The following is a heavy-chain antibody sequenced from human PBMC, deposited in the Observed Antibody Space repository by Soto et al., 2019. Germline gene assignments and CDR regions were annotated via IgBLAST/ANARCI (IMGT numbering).Heavy chain of an antibody. CDR2: ISSISNNI. CDR1: GFKFSDYG. V-gene: IGHV3-48*02. CDR3: ARGGAARSDY. D-gene: IGHD6-6*01. Sequence: EVQLVESGGGLVQLGGSLRLSCAASGFKFSDYGMNWVRQAPGKGPEWVSYISSISNNINYASSVRGRFTNSRDNGHNSLYLQMNGVGDADTAVYCCARGGAARSDYWGQGTLVTVSS. J-gene: IGHJ4*02.